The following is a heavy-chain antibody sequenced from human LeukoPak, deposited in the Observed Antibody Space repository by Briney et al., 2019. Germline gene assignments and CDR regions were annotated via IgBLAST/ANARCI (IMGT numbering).Heavy chain of an antibody. CDR2: ISGSGGST. D-gene: IGHD6-13*01. Sequence: GGSLRLPCAASGFTFSSYAMSWVRQAPGKGLEWVSSISGSGGSTFYADSVKGRFTISRDKSKNTLYLQMNSLRAEDTALYYCAKDPAGTSAFDIWGQGTMVTVSS. CDR1: GFTFSSYA. CDR3: AKDPAGTSAFDI. V-gene: IGHV3-23*01. J-gene: IGHJ3*02.